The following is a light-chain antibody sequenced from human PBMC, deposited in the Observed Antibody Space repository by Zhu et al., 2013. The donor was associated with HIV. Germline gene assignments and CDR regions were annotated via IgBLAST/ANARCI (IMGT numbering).Light chain of an antibody. J-gene: IGKJ1*01. CDR2: GAS. Sequence: EIVLTQSPGTLSLSPGERATVSCRASQSVSSDYFAWYQQKSGQAPRPLIYGASTRATGIPDRFSGSGSGTDFTLTISRLEPEDFLQCITVQQYDTSPMWTFGQGTK. CDR3: QQYDTSPMWT. CDR1: QSVSSDY. V-gene: IGKV3-20*01.